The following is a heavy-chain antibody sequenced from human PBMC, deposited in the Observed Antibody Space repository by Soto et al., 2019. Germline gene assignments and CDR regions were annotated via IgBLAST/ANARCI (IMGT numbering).Heavy chain of an antibody. CDR1: GFTFSSYG. D-gene: IGHD3-22*01. Sequence: GGSLRLSCAASGFTFSSYGMHWVRQAPGKGLEWVAVIWYDGSNKYYADSVKGRFTISRDNSKNTLYLQMNSLRAEDTAVYYCARDTMIVVVPLVYYGMDVWGQGTTVTVSS. J-gene: IGHJ6*02. V-gene: IGHV3-33*01. CDR3: ARDTMIVVVPLVYYGMDV. CDR2: IWYDGSNK.